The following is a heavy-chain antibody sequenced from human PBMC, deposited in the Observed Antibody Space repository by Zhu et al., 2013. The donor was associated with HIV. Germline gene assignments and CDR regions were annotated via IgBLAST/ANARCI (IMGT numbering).Heavy chain of an antibody. V-gene: IGHV1-58*01. CDR3: AAITDYDYVWGSYQADY. CDR2: IVVGSGNT. D-gene: IGHD3-16*02. Sequence: QMQLVQSGPEVKKPGTSMKVSCKASGFTFSSSAVQWVRQARGQRLEWIGWIVVGSGNTNYAQKFQERVTITRDMSTSTAYMELSSLRSEDTAVYYCAAITDYDYVWGSYQADYWGQGTLVTVSS. J-gene: IGHJ4*02. CDR1: GFTFSSSA.